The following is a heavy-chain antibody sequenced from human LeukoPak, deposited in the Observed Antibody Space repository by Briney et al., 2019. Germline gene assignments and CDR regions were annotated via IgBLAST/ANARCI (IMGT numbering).Heavy chain of an antibody. J-gene: IGHJ4*02. CDR3: ARHDIIGYFDY. Sequence: SETLSPTCTVSGYFISDAYYWGWIRQPPGKGLEWIGSIYNSGSTFYNPSLKTRVTISVDTSANQFSLKLNSATAADTAVYYCARHDIIGYFDYWGQGTLATVSS. D-gene: IGHD1-20*01. CDR2: IYNSGST. V-gene: IGHV4-38-2*02. CDR1: GYFISDAYY.